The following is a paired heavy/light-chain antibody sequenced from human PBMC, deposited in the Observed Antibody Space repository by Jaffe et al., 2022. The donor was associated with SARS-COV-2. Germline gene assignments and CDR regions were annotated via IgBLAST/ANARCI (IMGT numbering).Light chain of an antibody. V-gene: IGLV1-44*01. CDR3: AAWDDSLNGPV. J-gene: IGLJ2*01. CDR2: SND. Sequence: QSVLTQPPSASGTPGQRVTISCSGSSSNIGSNTVNWYQQLPGTAPKLLIYSNDQRPSGVPDRFSGSKSGTSASLAIGGLQSEDEADYYCAAWDDSLNGPVFGGGTKLTVL. CDR1: SSNIGSNT.
Heavy chain of an antibody. CDR3: ARPVSGSDFLTGSWSLSGGGSYYYYMDV. CDR1: GYTFTSYA. J-gene: IGHJ6*03. Sequence: QVQLVQSGSELKKPGASVKVSCKASGYTFTSYALSWVRQAPGQGLEWMGWINTNTGNPTYAQGFTGRFVFSLDTSVTTAYLQISSLKAEDTAVYYCARPVSGSDFLTGSWSLSGGGSYYYYMDVWGKGTTVTVSS. CDR2: INTNTGNP. D-gene: IGHD3-9*01. V-gene: IGHV7-4-1*02.